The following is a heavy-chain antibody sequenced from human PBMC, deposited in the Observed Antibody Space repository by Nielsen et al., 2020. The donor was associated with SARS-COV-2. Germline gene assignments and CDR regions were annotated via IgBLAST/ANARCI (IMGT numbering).Heavy chain of an antibody. D-gene: IGHD3-22*01. CDR3: ARLWDDGYYFDTGPYDY. J-gene: IGHJ4*02. CDR1: GFKFADYA. V-gene: IGHV3-66*04. Sequence: GGSLRLSCTGSGFKFADYAMTWVRQAPGKGLEWVSVIYSGGSTYYADSVKGRFTISRDNSKNTLYLQMNSLRAEDTAVYYCARLWDDGYYFDTGPYDYWGQGTLVTVSS. CDR2: IYSGGST.